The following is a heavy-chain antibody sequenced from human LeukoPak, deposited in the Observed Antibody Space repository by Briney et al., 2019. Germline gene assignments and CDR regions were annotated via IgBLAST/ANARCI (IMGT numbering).Heavy chain of an antibody. Sequence: SETLSLTCAVYGGSFSGYYWSWIRQPPGKGLEWIGEINHSGSTNYNPSLKSRVTISVDTSKNQFSLKLSPVTAADTAVYYCARKVGYSYGYFRNWFDPWGQGTLVTVSS. V-gene: IGHV4-34*01. CDR1: GGSFSGYY. D-gene: IGHD5-18*01. CDR2: INHSGST. CDR3: ARKVGYSYGYFRNWFDP. J-gene: IGHJ5*02.